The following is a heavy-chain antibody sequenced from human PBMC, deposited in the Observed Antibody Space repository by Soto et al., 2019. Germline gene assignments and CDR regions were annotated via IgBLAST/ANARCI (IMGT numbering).Heavy chain of an antibody. D-gene: IGHD1-26*01. CDR3: ASDLVGASDSYGLDV. V-gene: IGHV3-33*01. CDR2: IWPDGHNK. J-gene: IGHJ6*02. CDR1: GFTFSNYG. Sequence: QVQLVASGGGVVQPGRSLRLSCAASGFTFSNYGMHWVRQAPGKGLEWVAIIWPDGHNKYYADSVRGRFIISRDNSKNRLYLQRNSLRAEDTAVYYCASDLVGASDSYGLDVWGQGTPVTVSS.